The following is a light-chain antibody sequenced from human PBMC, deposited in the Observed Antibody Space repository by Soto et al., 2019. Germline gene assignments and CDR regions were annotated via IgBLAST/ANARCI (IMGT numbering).Light chain of an antibody. CDR3: QQYNNWPYT. CDR2: AAS. J-gene: IGKJ2*01. V-gene: IGKV3-15*01. CDR1: QSVSRN. Sequence: EIVMTQSPATLSVSPGERATLSSRASQSVSRNLAWYQQKPGQAPRLLIYAASTRATGIPARFSGSGSGTEFTLTISSLQSEDFAVYYCQQYNNWPYTFGQGTKLEIK.